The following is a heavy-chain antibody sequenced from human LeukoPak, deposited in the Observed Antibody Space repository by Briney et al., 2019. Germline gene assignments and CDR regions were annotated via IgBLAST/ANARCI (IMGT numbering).Heavy chain of an antibody. CDR2: INTDGSRT. CDR3: ARGGLWFGELSSPLDY. CDR1: GFTFSRYW. V-gene: IGHV3-74*01. Sequence: GGSLRLSCAASGFTFSRYWMHWVRQAPGKGLVWVSRINTDGSRTTYADSVKGRFTISRDNAKNTVYLQMNSLRAEDTAVYYCARGGLWFGELSSPLDYWGQGTLATVSS. D-gene: IGHD3-10*01. J-gene: IGHJ4*02.